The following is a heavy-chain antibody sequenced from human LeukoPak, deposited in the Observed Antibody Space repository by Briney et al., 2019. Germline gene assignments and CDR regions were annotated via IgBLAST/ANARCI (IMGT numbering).Heavy chain of an antibody. V-gene: IGHV3-23*01. CDR3: ARDYSPSQDIVVVVAATGFDP. Sequence: PGGSLRLSCAASGFSVSDYSMNWVRQAPGKGLEWVSAISGSGGSTYHADSVKGRFTISRDNSKNTLYLQMNSLRAEDTAVYYCARDYSPSQDIVVVVAATGFDPWGQGTLVTVSS. CDR1: GFSVSDYS. J-gene: IGHJ5*02. CDR2: ISGSGGST. D-gene: IGHD2-15*01.